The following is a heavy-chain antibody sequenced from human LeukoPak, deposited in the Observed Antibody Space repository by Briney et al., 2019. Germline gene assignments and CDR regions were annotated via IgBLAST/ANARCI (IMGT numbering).Heavy chain of an antibody. CDR1: GFTFSDYY. CDR3: ARDTSRDGYNYYFDY. Sequence: GGSLRLSCAASGFTFSDYYMSWIRQAPGKGLEWVSYISSSGSTLYYADSVKGRFTISRDNAKNSLYLQMNSLRAEDTAVYYCARDTSRDGYNYYFDYWGQGTLVTVSS. CDR2: ISSSGSTL. J-gene: IGHJ4*02. D-gene: IGHD5-24*01. V-gene: IGHV3-11*04.